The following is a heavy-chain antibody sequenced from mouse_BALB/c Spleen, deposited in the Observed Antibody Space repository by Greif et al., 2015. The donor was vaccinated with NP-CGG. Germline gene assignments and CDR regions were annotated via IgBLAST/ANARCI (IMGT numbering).Heavy chain of an antibody. CDR3: ARRPITTVVATGGVYYYAMDY. J-gene: IGHJ4*01. CDR1: GYSFTGYT. Sequence: EVQLQQSGPELVKPGASMKISCKASGYSFTGYTMNWVKQSHGKNLEWIGLINPYNGGTSYNQKFKGKATLTVDKSSSTAYMELLSLTSEDSAVYYCARRPITTVVATGGVYYYAMDYWGQGTSVTVSS. D-gene: IGHD1-1*01. CDR2: INPYNGGT. V-gene: IGHV1-18*01.